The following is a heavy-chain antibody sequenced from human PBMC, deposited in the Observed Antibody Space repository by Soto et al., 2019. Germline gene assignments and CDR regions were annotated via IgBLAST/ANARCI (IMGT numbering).Heavy chain of an antibody. D-gene: IGHD6-19*01. Sequence: VASVKVSCKVSGYTLTELSMHWVRQAPGKGLEWMGGFDPEDGGTIYAQKFQGRVTMTEDTSTDTAYMELSSLRSEDTAVYYCATGPPFIAVAGTLNYWGQGNLVTVSS. V-gene: IGHV1-24*01. CDR1: GYTLTELS. J-gene: IGHJ4*02. CDR3: ATGPPFIAVAGTLNY. CDR2: FDPEDGGT.